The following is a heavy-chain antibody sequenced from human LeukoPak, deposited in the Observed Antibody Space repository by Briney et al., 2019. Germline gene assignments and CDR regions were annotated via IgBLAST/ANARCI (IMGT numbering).Heavy chain of an antibody. CDR3: ARGFVHAFDL. J-gene: IGHJ3*01. D-gene: IGHD6-6*01. CDR1: GXAFSTYD. V-gene: IGHV3-13*04. Sequence: GGSLRLSCAASGXAFSTYDMHWVRQATGKGLEWVSAIGVAGDTYYPGSVKGRFTISRENAKNSLYLQMNSLRAGDTAVYYCARGFVHAFDLWGQGTMVTVSS. CDR2: IGVAGDT.